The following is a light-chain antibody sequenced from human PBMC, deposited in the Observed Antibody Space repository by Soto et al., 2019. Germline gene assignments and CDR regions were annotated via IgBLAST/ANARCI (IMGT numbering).Light chain of an antibody. J-gene: IGKJ1*01. CDR3: QERNRYPRT. V-gene: IGKV1-5*01. CDR2: HAS. CDR1: QNIRTR. Sequence: TQARRTLYSYAGDSVTISCRASQNIRTRLAWYQQKPGKAPSPLIYHASSVKSGIPARFSGSGTGTEFTLTISSLQPEDFAAYYCQERNRYPRTFGQGTRA.